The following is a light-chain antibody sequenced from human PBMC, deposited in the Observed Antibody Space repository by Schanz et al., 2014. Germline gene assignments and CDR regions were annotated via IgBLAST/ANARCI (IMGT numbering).Light chain of an antibody. J-gene: IGKJ4*01. CDR3: QQYDSSPLT. CDR2: GAS. V-gene: IGKV3-20*01. Sequence: EIVLTQSPGTLSLSPGERATLSCRASQSVSSNLAWYQQKPGQAPRLLIYGASTRATGIPDRFSGSGSGTDFTLTISRLEPEDFAMYYCQQYDSSPLTFGGGTKVEI. CDR1: QSVSSN.